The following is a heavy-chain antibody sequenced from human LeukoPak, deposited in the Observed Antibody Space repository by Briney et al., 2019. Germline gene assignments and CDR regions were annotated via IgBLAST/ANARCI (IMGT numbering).Heavy chain of an antibody. Sequence: GRSLRLSCAASGFTFSSYAMHWVRQAPGKGLEWVAVISYDGSNKYYADSVKGRFTISRDNSKNTLYLQMNSLRAEDTAVYYCAREKIQLWLNNWFDPWGQGTLVTVSS. V-gene: IGHV3-30*04. D-gene: IGHD5-18*01. CDR1: GFTFSSYA. CDR2: ISYDGSNK. CDR3: AREKIQLWLNNWFDP. J-gene: IGHJ5*02.